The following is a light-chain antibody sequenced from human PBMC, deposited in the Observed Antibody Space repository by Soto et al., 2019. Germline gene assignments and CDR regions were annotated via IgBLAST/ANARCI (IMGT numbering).Light chain of an antibody. CDR2: GNS. J-gene: IGLJ3*02. Sequence: QSVLTQPPSVSGAPGQRVTIPCTGSSSNIGAGYDVHWYQQLPGTAPKLLIYGNSNRPSGVPDRFSGSKSGTSASLAITGLQAEDEADYFCQSYDSSLSVVFGGGTEVTVL. CDR3: QSYDSSLSVV. CDR1: SSNIGAGYD. V-gene: IGLV1-40*01.